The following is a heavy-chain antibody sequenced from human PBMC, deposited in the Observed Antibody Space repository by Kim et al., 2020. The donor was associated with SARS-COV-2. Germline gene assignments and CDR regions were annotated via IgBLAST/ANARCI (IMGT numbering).Heavy chain of an antibody. CDR2: IIPIFGTA. Sequence: SVKVSCKASGGTFSSYAISWVRQAPGQGLEWMGGIIPIFGTANYAQKFQGRVTITADESTSTAYMELSSLRSEDTAVYYCARGRVPSDNWFDPWGQGTLVTVSS. CDR1: GGTFSSYA. J-gene: IGHJ5*02. CDR3: ARGRVPSDNWFDP. V-gene: IGHV1-69*13.